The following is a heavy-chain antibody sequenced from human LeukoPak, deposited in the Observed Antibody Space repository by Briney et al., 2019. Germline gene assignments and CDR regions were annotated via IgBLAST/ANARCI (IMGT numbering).Heavy chain of an antibody. D-gene: IGHD2-2*01. CDR3: ARVRVGVVMNCYYMDV. V-gene: IGHV4-39*07. CDR1: GGSISSSSYY. CDR2: IYYSGST. J-gene: IGHJ6*03. Sequence: SETLSLTCTVSGGSISSSSYYWGWIRQPPGKGLEWIGSIYYSGSTYYNPSRESRVTISVDTSKNQFSLKLSSVTAADTALYYCARVRVGVVMNCYYMDVWGKGTTVTVSS.